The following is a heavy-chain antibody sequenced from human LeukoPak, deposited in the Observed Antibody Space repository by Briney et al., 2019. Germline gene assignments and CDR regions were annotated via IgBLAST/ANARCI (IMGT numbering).Heavy chain of an antibody. J-gene: IGHJ6*03. Sequence: GGSLRLSCAAYGFTFDDYAMHWVRQAPGKGLEWVSGISWNSGSIGYAVSVKGRFTISRDNAKNSLYLQMNSLRAEDTAVYYCARDSLLIRPAAIGSYYYYYYMDVWGKGTTVTVSS. CDR1: GFTFDDYA. V-gene: IGHV3-9*01. CDR3: ARDSLLIRPAAIGSYYYYYYMDV. CDR2: ISWNSGSI. D-gene: IGHD2-2*01.